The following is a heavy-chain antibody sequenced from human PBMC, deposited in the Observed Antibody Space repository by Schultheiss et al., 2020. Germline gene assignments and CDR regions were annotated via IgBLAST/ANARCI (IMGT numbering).Heavy chain of an antibody. V-gene: IGHV3-33*06. CDR1: GFTFSSYG. CDR2: IWYDGSNK. CDR3: AKDNRMYSSSWATFDY. D-gene: IGHD6-13*01. J-gene: IGHJ4*02. Sequence: GGSLRLSCAASGFTFSSYGMHWVRQAPGKGLEWVAVIWYDGSNKYYADSVKGRFTISRDNSKNTLYLQMNSLRAEDTALYYCAKDNRMYSSSWATFDYWGQGTLVTVSS.